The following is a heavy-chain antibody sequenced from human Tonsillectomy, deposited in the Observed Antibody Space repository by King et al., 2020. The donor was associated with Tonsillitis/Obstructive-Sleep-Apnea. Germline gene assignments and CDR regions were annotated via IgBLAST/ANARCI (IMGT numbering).Heavy chain of an antibody. D-gene: IGHD6-19*01. V-gene: IGHV1-3*01. CDR2: MNVGNGNR. J-gene: IGHJ6*03. CDR3: ARDGGTYSSGIYTDYFYYMDV. Sequence: QLVQSGAEVKKPGASVKVSCKTSGYIFSSHAIHWVRQAPGQRLEWLGWMNVGNGNRRFSQLFQGRVAFTRDKSASTAFMELSGLRSDDSGVYYCARDGGTYSSGIYTDYFYYMDVWGKGTTVTVSS. CDR1: GYIFSSHA.